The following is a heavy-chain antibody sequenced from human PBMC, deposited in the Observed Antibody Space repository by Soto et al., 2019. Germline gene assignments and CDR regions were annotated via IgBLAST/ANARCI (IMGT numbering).Heavy chain of an antibody. J-gene: IGHJ6*02. Sequence: GESLKISCKGSGYSFTSYWISWVRQMPGKGREWMGRIDPSDSYTTYSPSFQGHVTISADKSISTAYLQWSSLKASDTAMYYCASQYASGRDYYYYYMDVWGQGPTVTVSS. V-gene: IGHV5-10-1*01. CDR3: ASQYASGRDYYYYYMDV. D-gene: IGHD6-19*01. CDR2: IDPSDSYT. CDR1: GYSFTSYW.